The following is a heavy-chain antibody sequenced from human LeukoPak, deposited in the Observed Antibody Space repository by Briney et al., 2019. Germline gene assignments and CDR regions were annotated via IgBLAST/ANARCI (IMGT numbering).Heavy chain of an antibody. J-gene: IGHJ6*03. Sequence: PSETLSLTCTVSGYSISSGYYWDWIRQPPGKGLEWIGTLSHSGSSYYNPSLKSRVTISVDTSKNQFSLNLSSVTAADTAVYYCAREGLPPYYYYYMDVWGKGTTVTISS. V-gene: IGHV4-38-2*02. CDR2: LSHSGSS. CDR1: GYSISSGYY. CDR3: AREGLPPYYYYYMDV.